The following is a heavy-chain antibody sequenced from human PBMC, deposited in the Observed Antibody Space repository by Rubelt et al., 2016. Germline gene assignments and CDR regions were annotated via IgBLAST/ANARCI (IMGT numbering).Heavy chain of an antibody. Sequence: KPSQTLSLTCAISGDSVSSNSAAWNWVRQSPSRGLEWLGRTYYRSKWYNDYAVSVKSRIIINSDTSKNQFSLQLNSVTPEDTAVYYCARDQGMVATIAFDYWGQGTLVTVSS. V-gene: IGHV6-1*01. J-gene: IGHJ4*02. CDR1: GDSVSSNSAA. D-gene: IGHD5-12*01. CDR3: ARDQGMVATIAFDY. CDR2: TYYRSKWYN.